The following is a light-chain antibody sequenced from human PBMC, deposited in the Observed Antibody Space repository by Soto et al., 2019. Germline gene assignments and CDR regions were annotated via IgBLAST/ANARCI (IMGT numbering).Light chain of an antibody. CDR1: QSSNW. Sequence: DIQLAQAPSTLSASVGDRITITCRATQSSNWLAWYQQKPGKAPKLLIFEASRLESGVPSRFSGSGSGTEFTLTISSVQPDDFGTYYCHHYDTYSPMWTFGQGTKVDVK. CDR2: EAS. CDR3: HHYDTYSPMWT. V-gene: IGKV1-5*03. J-gene: IGKJ1*01.